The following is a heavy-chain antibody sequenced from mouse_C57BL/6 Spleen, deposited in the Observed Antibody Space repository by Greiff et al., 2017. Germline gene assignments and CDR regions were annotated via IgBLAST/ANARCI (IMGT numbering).Heavy chain of an antibody. CDR3: ASECYYGSSYVDY. CDR1: GYSFTSYW. Sequence: QVQLQQPGAELVRPASSVKLSCKASGYSFTSYWMAWVKHRPGPGLEWIGNIYTSDSETHYNQKFKDKATLTGDKSSSTADMQLSSLTSEDSAVYYCASECYYGSSYVDYWGQGTTLTVSS. J-gene: IGHJ2*01. D-gene: IGHD1-1*01. CDR2: IYTSDSET. V-gene: IGHV1-61*01.